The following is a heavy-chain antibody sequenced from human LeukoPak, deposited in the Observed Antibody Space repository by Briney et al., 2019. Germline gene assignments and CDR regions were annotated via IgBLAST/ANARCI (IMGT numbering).Heavy chain of an antibody. CDR1: GFTFSSYW. Sequence: GGSLRLSCAASGFTFSSYWMSWVRQAPGKGLEWVANIKQGGSEKYYVDSVKGRFTISRDNAKNSLYLQMNSLRAEDTAVYYCARAPDIVVVPAAASTYYYYYMDVWGKGTTVTVSS. CDR3: ARAPDIVVVPAAASTYYYYYMDV. V-gene: IGHV3-7*01. CDR2: IKQGGSEK. J-gene: IGHJ6*03. D-gene: IGHD2-2*01.